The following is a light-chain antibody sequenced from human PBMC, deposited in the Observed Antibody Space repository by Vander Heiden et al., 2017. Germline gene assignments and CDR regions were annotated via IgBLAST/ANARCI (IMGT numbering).Light chain of an antibody. CDR3: QSYDSSLSGVV. CDR2: GNN. V-gene: IGLV1-40*01. CDR1: SSNIGAGYD. J-gene: IGLJ2*01. Sequence: QSVLTQPPSLSGAPGQRVTISCTGSSSNIGAGYDVHWYQQPPGTAPTLLIHGNNDRPSGVPDRFSGSKSGTSASLAITGLKAEDEADYYCQSYDSSLSGVVFGGGTKLTVL.